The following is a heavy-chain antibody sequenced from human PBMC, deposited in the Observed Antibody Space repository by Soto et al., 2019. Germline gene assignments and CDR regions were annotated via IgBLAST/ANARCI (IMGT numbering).Heavy chain of an antibody. CDR3: ARGSGSSPFYLDY. CDR2: IYNSGNT. V-gene: IGHV4-31*03. CDR1: GASISSGAYS. J-gene: IGHJ4*02. Sequence: SETLSLTCTVSGASISSGAYSWIWLSQLPGKGLEWIGYIYNSGNTYYNPSLKSRVTISVDTSEKQFSLKVNFVTAADTAVYYCARGSGSSPFYLDYWGRGTLVTVSS. D-gene: IGHD1-26*01.